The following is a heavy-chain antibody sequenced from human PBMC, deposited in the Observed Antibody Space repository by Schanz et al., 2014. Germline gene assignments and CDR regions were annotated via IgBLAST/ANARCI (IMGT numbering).Heavy chain of an antibody. V-gene: IGHV1-2*05. CDR1: GYTFTGHY. J-gene: IGHJ6*02. Sequence: QVQLVQSGAEVKKPGASVKVSCKASGYTFTGHYMHWVRQAPGQGLEWMGRINPNSGGTNYAQKFQGRVTMTWDTSTSTAYMELRRLRSDDTVIYYCARDGHSSNWRSYFFYGLDVWGQGTTVTVSS. D-gene: IGHD6-13*01. CDR3: ARDGHSSNWRSYFFYGLDV. CDR2: INPNSGGT.